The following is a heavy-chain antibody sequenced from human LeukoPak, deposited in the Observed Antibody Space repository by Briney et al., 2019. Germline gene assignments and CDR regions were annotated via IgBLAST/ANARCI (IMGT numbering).Heavy chain of an antibody. CDR3: AKAAAALRSWFDP. V-gene: IGHV3-23*01. D-gene: IGHD6-13*01. CDR1: GFTFSSSW. CDR2: ISGSGGST. Sequence: GGSLRLSCAASGFTFSSSWMYWVRQAPGKGLEWVSAISGSGGSTYYADSVKGRFTISRDNSKNTLYLQMNGLRAEDTAVYYCAKAAAALRSWFDPWGQGTLVTVSS. J-gene: IGHJ5*02.